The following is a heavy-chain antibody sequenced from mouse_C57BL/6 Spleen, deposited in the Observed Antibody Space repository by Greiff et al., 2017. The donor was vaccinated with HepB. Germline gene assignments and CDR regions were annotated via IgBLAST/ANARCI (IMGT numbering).Heavy chain of an antibody. CDR1: GYAFSSSW. J-gene: IGHJ2*01. V-gene: IGHV1-82*01. D-gene: IGHD1-1*01. CDR2: IYPGDGDT. Sequence: VNLVESGPELVKPGASVKISCKASGYAFSSSWMNWVKQRPGKGLEWIGRIYPGDGDTNYNGKFKGKATLTADKSSSTAYMQLSSLTSEDSAVYFCARITTVVAGDYWGQGTTLTVSS. CDR3: ARITTVVAGDY.